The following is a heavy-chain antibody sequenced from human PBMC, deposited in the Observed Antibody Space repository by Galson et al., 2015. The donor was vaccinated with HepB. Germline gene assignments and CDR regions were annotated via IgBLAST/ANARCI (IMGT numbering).Heavy chain of an antibody. CDR2: ISSGSSSI. D-gene: IGHD2-15*01. Sequence: CAASGFTFSSYSVTWVRQAPGKGLEWVSSISSGSSSINYADSLKGRFTISRDNAKNSLYLQMNSLRAEDTAVYYCARGEYCSGGTCYSHAFDIWGQGTMVTVSS. V-gene: IGHV3-21*01. J-gene: IGHJ3*02. CDR3: ARGEYCSGGTCYSHAFDI. CDR1: GFTFSSYS.